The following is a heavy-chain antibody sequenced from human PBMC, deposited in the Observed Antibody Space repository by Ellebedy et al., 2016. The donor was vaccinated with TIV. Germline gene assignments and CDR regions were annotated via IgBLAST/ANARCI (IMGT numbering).Heavy chain of an antibody. CDR2: ITGVGGSP. CDR3: AKGGSGCSSTSCRHYYYYMDV. Sequence: GESLKISXAASGFTFSSYAMSWVRQAPGKGLEWVSSITGVGGSPYCADSVQGRFTISRDISKNTLYLQMNSLRAEDTAVYYCAKGGSGCSSTSCRHYYYYMDVWGKGTTVTVSS. D-gene: IGHD2-2*01. V-gene: IGHV3-23*01. J-gene: IGHJ6*03. CDR1: GFTFSSYA.